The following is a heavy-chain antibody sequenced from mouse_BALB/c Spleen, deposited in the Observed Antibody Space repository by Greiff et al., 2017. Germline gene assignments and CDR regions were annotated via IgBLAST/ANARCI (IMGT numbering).Heavy chain of an antibody. Sequence: QVHVKQSGAELVKPGASVKLSCKASGYTFTSYYMYWVKQRPGQGLEWIGEINPSNGGTNFNEKFKSKATLTVDKSSSTAYMQLSSLTSEDSAVYFWYRGGYGNSAWFGYWGQGTLVTVSA. V-gene: IGHV1S81*02. D-gene: IGHD2-10*02. J-gene: IGHJ3*01. CDR2: INPSNGGT. CDR1: GYTFTSYY. CDR3: YRGGYGNSAWFGY.